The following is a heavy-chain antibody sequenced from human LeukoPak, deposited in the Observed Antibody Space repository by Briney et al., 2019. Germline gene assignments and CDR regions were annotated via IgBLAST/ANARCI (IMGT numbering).Heavy chain of an antibody. CDR2: IFTSGTT. J-gene: IGHJ4*02. CDR1: GGSISSSY. V-gene: IGHV4-4*07. CDR3: AREGGPYRPLDY. Sequence: PSETLSLTCTVSGGSISSSYWSWIRQPAGKGLEWIGRIFTSGTTEYNPSLKSRVTMSVDTSKNQFSLKLTSVTAADTAVYYCAREGGPYRPLDYSGQGTLVTVSS.